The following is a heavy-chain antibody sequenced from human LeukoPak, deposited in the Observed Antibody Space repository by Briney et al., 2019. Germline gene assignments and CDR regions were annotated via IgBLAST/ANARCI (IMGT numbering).Heavy chain of an antibody. J-gene: IGHJ4*02. Sequence: GGSLRLSCAASGFTFSTYNMNWVRQAPGKGLEWVSSITSSSSYTFYADSVKGRFTISRDNAKNSLYLQMNSVRAEDTALYYCARNFGGGDSSGPYYWDQGTLVTVSS. CDR2: ITSSSSYT. D-gene: IGHD3-22*01. V-gene: IGHV3-21*04. CDR3: ARNFGGGDSSGPYY. CDR1: GFTFSTYN.